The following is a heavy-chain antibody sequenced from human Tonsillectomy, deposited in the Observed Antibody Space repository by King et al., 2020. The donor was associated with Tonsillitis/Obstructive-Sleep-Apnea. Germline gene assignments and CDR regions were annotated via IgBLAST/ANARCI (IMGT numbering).Heavy chain of an antibody. Sequence: VQLVESGGGLVQPGGSLRLSCTASGFTFSSYAMTWVRQAPGKGLEWVSTISGTSRSTYYADSVKGRFTTSRDNSKNTLYLQMNSLRAEETAVYYCAKPGAVACSGDAFDIWGQGTMVTVSS. V-gene: IGHV3-23*04. J-gene: IGHJ3*02. D-gene: IGHD6-19*01. CDR3: AKPGAVACSGDAFDI. CDR1: GFTFSSYA. CDR2: ISGTSRST.